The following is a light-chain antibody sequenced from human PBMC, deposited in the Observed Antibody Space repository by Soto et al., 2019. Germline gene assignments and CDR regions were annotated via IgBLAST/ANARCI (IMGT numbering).Light chain of an antibody. CDR2: KSS. Sequence: DIQMTQSPSTLSAFVGDRVTITCRASQCINSWLDWYQQKPGKAPNLLIYKSSNLESGAPSRFSGSGSGTEFTLTISSLQPDDFATYYCQQYHRSPVTFGGGTKVEIK. CDR1: QCINSW. CDR3: QQYHRSPVT. V-gene: IGKV1-5*03. J-gene: IGKJ4*01.